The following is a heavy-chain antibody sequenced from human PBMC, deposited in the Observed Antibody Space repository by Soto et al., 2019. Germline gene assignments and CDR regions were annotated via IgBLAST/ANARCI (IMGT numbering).Heavy chain of an antibody. V-gene: IGHV1-69*01. D-gene: IGHD3-16*01. Sequence: QVQLVQSGAEVKKPGSSVRVSCKVSGGSFRNYGFTWVRQSPGQGLEWMGGIMPVFGTAVYAQKFQGRVTISADELTTTASLELSSLSSDDTAVYFCARGRGGGYGLDVWGQGTTVTVSS. CDR2: IMPVFGTA. CDR3: ARGRGGGYGLDV. CDR1: GGSFRNYG. J-gene: IGHJ6*02.